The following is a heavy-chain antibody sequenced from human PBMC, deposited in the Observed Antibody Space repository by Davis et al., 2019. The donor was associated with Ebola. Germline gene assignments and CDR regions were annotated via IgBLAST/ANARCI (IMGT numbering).Heavy chain of an antibody. Sequence: GESLKISCAASGLIFNNYWMSWVRQAPGKGLEWVANIKQDGSDKYYVDSVKGRITISRDNAKNSLYLQMNSLRAEDTAVYYCARDSPGNGMDVWGQGATVTVSS. D-gene: IGHD6-13*01. V-gene: IGHV3-7*03. J-gene: IGHJ6*02. CDR3: ARDSPGNGMDV. CDR2: IKQDGSDK. CDR1: GLIFNNYW.